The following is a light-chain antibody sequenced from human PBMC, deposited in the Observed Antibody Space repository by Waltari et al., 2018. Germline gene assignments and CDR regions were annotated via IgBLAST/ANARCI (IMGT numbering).Light chain of an antibody. Sequence: QSALPQPASVSGSPGQSITISCTGTSSDVGAYNYVSWYQQTPGKAPQLIVYEVSIRPAGVSNRFSDSKSVNTSSLTISGLQAEDEADYSCTSYSASTLGVFGTGTKVTVL. J-gene: IGLJ1*01. CDR3: TSYSASTLGV. CDR1: SSDVGAYNY. CDR2: EVS. V-gene: IGLV2-14*01.